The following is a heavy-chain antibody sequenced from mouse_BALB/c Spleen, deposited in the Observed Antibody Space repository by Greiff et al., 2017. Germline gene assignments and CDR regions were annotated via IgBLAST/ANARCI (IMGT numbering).Heavy chain of an antibody. CDR2: IWGDGST. Sequence: VQLQQSGPGLVAPSQSLSITCTVSGFSLTGYGVNWVRQPPGKGLEWLGMIWGDGSTDYNSALKSRLSISKDNSKSQVFLKMNSLQTDDTARYYCARHGSSLDWYLDVWGAGTTVTVSS. V-gene: IGHV2-6-7*01. CDR3: ARHGSSLDWYLDV. CDR1: GFSLTGYG. D-gene: IGHD1-1*01. J-gene: IGHJ1*01.